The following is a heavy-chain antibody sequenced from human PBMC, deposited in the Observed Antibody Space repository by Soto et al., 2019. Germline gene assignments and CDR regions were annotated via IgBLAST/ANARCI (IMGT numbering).Heavy chain of an antibody. Sequence: QVQLVESGGGVVQPGRSLRLSCAASGFTFSSYGMHWVRQAPGKGLERVAVISDDGSNKYYADSVKGRFSISRDNSKNTRDMQMTHLRAEDTAVYHFNKVYRYSVCDYWGQGTLITVSS. CDR3: NKVYRYSVCDY. V-gene: IGHV3-30*03. D-gene: IGHD2-15*01. J-gene: IGHJ4*02. CDR1: GFTFSSYG. CDR2: ISDDGSNK.